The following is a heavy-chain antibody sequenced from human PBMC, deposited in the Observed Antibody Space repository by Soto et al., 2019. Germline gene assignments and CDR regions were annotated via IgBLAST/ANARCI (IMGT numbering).Heavy chain of an antibody. CDR1: GYTFTSND. CDR3: TRIRWYFDL. Sequence: QVQLVQSGAEVKKPGASVKVSCKASGYTFTSNDINWMRQATGQGLERMGRVNPNTGETGYAQKFQGRVTVTMDTSISTVYMKLISLRFEDTAVYYCTRIRWYFDLWGRGTLVTVSS. CDR2: VNPNTGET. J-gene: IGHJ2*01. V-gene: IGHV1-8*01.